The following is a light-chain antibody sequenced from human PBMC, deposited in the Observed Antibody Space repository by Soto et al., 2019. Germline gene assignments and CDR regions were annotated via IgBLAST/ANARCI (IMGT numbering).Light chain of an antibody. V-gene: IGKV3-15*01. CDR1: QSVSSN. CDR2: GAS. Sequence: EIVMTQSPATLSVSPGERATLSCRASQSVSSNFAWYQQKPGQAPRLLIYGASTRATGIPARFSGSGSGTACTITISTLQSEDFAVYYCQQYNNWPPLSFGGGTKVEIK. CDR3: QQYNNWPPLS. J-gene: IGKJ4*01.